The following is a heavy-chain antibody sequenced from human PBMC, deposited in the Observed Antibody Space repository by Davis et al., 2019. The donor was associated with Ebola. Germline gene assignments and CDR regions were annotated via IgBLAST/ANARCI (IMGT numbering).Heavy chain of an antibody. D-gene: IGHD2-15*01. V-gene: IGHV1-18*01. Sequence: ASVKVSCKASGYTFTSYGISWVRQAPGQGREWMGWISAYNGNTNYAQKLQGRVTMTTDTSTSPAYMELRRLRSDDTAVYYCARGRIVVVVAARDYYYGMDVWGQGTTVTVSS. J-gene: IGHJ6*02. CDR1: GYTFTSYG. CDR3: ARGRIVVVVAARDYYYGMDV. CDR2: ISAYNGNT.